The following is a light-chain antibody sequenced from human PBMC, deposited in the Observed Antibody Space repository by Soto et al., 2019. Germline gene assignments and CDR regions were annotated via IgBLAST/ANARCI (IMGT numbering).Light chain of an antibody. V-gene: IGKV3-20*01. CDR2: GAS. Sequence: EMVMTQSPATLSVSPGERATLSCRASQSVSSNLAWYQQKPGQAPRLLIYGASSRATGIPDRFSGSGSGTDFTLTISSLEPEDFAVYYCQQYGSSSWTFGQGTKV. J-gene: IGKJ1*01. CDR3: QQYGSSSWT. CDR1: QSVSSN.